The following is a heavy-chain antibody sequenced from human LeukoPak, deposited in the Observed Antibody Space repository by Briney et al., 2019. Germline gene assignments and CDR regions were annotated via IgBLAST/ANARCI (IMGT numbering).Heavy chain of an antibody. Sequence: GGSLRLSCAASVFTFSSYWMSWVRQAPGKGPEGVANIKQDGGEKYYVDSVKSRFTISRDNAKNSLYLQMNSLRAEDTAVYYCARDAFSRISVFGVVSDAFDIWGQGTMVTVSS. J-gene: IGHJ3*02. CDR2: IKQDGGEK. CDR3: ARDAFSRISVFGVVSDAFDI. V-gene: IGHV3-7*01. D-gene: IGHD3-3*01. CDR1: VFTFSSYW.